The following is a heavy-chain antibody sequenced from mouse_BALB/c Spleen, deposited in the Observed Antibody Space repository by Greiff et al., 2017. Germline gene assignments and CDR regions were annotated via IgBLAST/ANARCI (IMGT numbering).Heavy chain of an antibody. Sequence: VQLQQSGPELVKPGASVRISCKASGYTFTGYYIHWVKQRPGQGLEWIGWIYPGNVNTKYNEKFKGKATLTADKSSSTAYMQLSSLTSEDSAVYFCARSNYDYAWFAYWGQGTLVTVSA. D-gene: IGHD2-4*01. CDR3: ARSNYDYAWFAY. CDR1: GYTFTGYY. V-gene: IGHV1S56*01. CDR2: IYPGNVNT. J-gene: IGHJ3*01.